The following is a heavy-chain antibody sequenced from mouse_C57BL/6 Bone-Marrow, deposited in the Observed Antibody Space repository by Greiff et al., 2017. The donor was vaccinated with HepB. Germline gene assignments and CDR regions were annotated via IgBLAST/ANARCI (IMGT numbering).Heavy chain of an antibody. CDR3: ARGRNYYGSIYYAMDY. V-gene: IGHV1-64*01. D-gene: IGHD1-1*01. CDR1: GYTFTSYW. Sequence: QVQLKQPGAELVKPGASVKLSCKASGYTFTSYWMHWVKQRPGQGLEWIGMIHPNSGSTNYNEKFKSKATLTVDKSSSTAYMQLSSLTSEDSAVYYCARGRNYYGSIYYAMDYWGQGTSVTVSS. CDR2: IHPNSGST. J-gene: IGHJ4*01.